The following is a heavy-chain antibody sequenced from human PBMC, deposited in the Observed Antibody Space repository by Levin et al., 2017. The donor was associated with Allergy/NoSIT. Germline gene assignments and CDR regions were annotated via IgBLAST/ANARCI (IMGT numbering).Heavy chain of an antibody. CDR2: ISYDGSNK. D-gene: IGHD1-14*01. J-gene: IGHJ4*02. CDR1: GFTFSSYA. CDR3: ARETGGGGRRLRYFDY. V-gene: IGHV3-30-3*01. Sequence: GGSLRLSCAASGFTFSSYAMHWVRQAPGKGLEWVAVISYDGSNKYYADSVKGRFTISRDNSKNTLYLQMNSLRAEDTAVYYCARETGGGGRRLRYFDYWGQGTLVTVSS.